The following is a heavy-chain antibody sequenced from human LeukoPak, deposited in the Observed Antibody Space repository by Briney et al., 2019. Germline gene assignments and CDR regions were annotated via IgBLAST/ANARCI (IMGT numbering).Heavy chain of an antibody. CDR3: ARGPLGYCSSTSCYRPLADY. V-gene: IGHV4-34*01. J-gene: IGHJ4*02. CDR2: INHSGST. D-gene: IGHD2-2*01. CDR1: GGSFSGYY. Sequence: SETLSLTCAVYGGSFSGYYWSWIRQPPGKGLEWIGEINHSGSTNYNPSLKSRVTISVDTSKNQFSLKLSSVTAADTAVYYCARGPLGYCSSTSCYRPLADYWGQGTLVTVSS.